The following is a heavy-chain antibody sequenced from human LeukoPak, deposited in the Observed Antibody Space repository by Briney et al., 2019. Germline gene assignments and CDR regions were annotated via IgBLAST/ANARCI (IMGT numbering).Heavy chain of an antibody. CDR3: ASFVLSGYSYFDY. V-gene: IGHV4-31*03. J-gene: IGHJ4*02. Sequence: SQTLSLTCTVSGGSISSGGYYWSWIRQHPGKGLEWIGYIYYSGSTYYNPSLKSRVTISVDTSKNQSSLKLSSVTAADTAVYYCASFVLSGYSYFDYWGQGTLVTVPS. CDR1: GGSISSGGYY. D-gene: IGHD3-3*01. CDR2: IYYSGST.